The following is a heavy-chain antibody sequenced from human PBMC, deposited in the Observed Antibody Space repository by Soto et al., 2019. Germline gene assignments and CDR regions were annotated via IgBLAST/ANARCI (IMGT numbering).Heavy chain of an antibody. CDR3: ARDSGIPGRYWYFGL. CDR2: INPKRGGT. V-gene: IGHV1-2*02. D-gene: IGHD2-21*01. CDR1: GYTFSDYF. J-gene: IGHJ2*01. Sequence: QVQLVQSGAEVKKPGASVKVSCTTYGYTFSDYFLHWVRQAPGQGPEWMGFINPKRGGTEYAQKFQDRVTMTRDTSSSTVYMDLSGLTSDDTAIYYCARDSGIPGRYWYFGLWGRGTLVTVSS.